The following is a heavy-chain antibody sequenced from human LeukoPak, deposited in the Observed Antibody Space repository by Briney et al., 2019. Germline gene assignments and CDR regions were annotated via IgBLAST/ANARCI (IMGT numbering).Heavy chain of an antibody. CDR2: IYSGGST. V-gene: IGHV3-53*01. CDR1: WFTVSSNY. D-gene: IGHD5-18*01. Sequence: GGSLSLSCAASWFTVSSNYMSWVRQAPGKGLEWVSVIYSGGSTYYADSVKGRFTISRGNSKNTLYLQMNSLRAEDTAVYYCARDHPQRVGYSYGAFDYWGQGTLVTVSS. J-gene: IGHJ4*02. CDR3: ARDHPQRVGYSYGAFDY.